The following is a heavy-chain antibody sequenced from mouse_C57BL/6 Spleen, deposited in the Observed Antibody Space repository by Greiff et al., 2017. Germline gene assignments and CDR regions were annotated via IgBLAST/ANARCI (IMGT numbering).Heavy chain of an antibody. CDR2: INPNNGGT. J-gene: IGHJ2*01. D-gene: IGHD1-1*01. CDR3: ARSRYYYGPYYFDY. V-gene: IGHV1-26*01. Sequence: VQLQQSGPELVKPGASVKISCKASGYTFTDYYMNWVKQSHGKSLEWIGDINPNNGGTSYNQKFKGKATLTVDKSSSTAYMELRSLTSEDSAVYYCARSRYYYGPYYFDYWGQGTTLTVSS. CDR1: GYTFTDYY.